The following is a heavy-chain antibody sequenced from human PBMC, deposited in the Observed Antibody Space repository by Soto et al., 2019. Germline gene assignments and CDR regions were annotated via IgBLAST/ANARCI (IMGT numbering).Heavy chain of an antibody. V-gene: IGHV3-21*01. CDR2: ISSSSSYI. J-gene: IGHJ3*02. D-gene: IGHD2-2*01. CDR3: ARDQLGGSTSWYSKDAFDI. Sequence: GGSLRLSCAASGFTFSSYSMNWVRQAPGKGLEWVSSISSSSSYIYYADSVKGRFTISRDNAKNSLYLQMNSLRAEDTAVYYCARDQLGGSTSWYSKDAFDIWGQGTMVTVSS. CDR1: GFTFSSYS.